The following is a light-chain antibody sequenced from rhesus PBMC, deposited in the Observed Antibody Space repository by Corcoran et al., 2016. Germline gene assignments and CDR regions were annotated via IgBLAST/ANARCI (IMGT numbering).Light chain of an antibody. CDR2: AAS. V-gene: IGKV1-44*03. J-gene: IGKJ2*01. CDR3: HQHNSHPYS. Sequence: DIQMTQSPSSLSASVGDRVTITCRASQIISSYLACYQQKPGKVPKLLIYAASTLQSGVPSRFSGSGSWTDFTLTISSLQPEDFATYYCHQHNSHPYSFGQGTKVEIK. CDR1: QIISSY.